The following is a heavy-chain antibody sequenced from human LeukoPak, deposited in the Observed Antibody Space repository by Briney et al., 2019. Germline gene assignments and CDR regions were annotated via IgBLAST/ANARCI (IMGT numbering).Heavy chain of an antibody. CDR3: ARVVHYFDY. D-gene: IGHD3-10*02. Sequence: KPSETLSLTCTVSGGSISSSSYYWGWIRQPPGKGLEWIESIYYSGSTYYNPSLKSRVTISVDTSKNQFSLKLSSVTAADTAVYYCARVVHYFDYWGQGTLVTVSS. CDR1: GGSISSSSYY. V-gene: IGHV4-39*01. CDR2: IYYSGST. J-gene: IGHJ4*02.